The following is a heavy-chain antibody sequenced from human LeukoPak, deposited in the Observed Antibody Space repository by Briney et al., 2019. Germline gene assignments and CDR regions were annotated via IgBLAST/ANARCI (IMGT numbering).Heavy chain of an antibody. D-gene: IGHD3-22*01. CDR1: GYTLTDLS. V-gene: IGHV1-24*01. J-gene: IGHJ4*02. CDR3: ATYYYDSSGYYGGYYFDY. CDR2: FDPEDGET. Sequence: VASVKVSCKVSGYTLTDLSMHWVRQAPGKGLEWMGGFDPEDGETIYAQKFQGRVTMTEDTSTDTAYMELSSLRSEDTAVYYCATYYYDSSGYYGGYYFDYWGQGTLVTVSS.